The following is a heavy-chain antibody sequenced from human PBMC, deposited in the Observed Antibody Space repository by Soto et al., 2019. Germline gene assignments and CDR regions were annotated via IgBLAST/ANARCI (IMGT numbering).Heavy chain of an antibody. V-gene: IGHV1-18*01. CDR3: TRPDSASYCGGDCYLYSWFDS. CDR1: GDTFTNFG. D-gene: IGHD2-21*02. J-gene: IGHJ5*01. CDR2: ISAYNGNT. Sequence: GASVKLSCEACGDTFTNFGIRWVRQAPGQRVGGMGWISAYNGNTNYAQKLQGRVTMTTDTSTSTAYMELRSLRSDDTAVYYCTRPDSASYCGGDCYLYSWFDSWGQGALVTVSS.